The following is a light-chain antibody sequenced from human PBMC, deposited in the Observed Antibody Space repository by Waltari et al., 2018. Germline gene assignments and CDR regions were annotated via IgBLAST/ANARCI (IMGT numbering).Light chain of an antibody. V-gene: IGLV1-44*01. Sequence: QSVLTQPPSVSGTPGQRVTISCSGSSSNIGKNTVNWYQHLPGTSPKLLIYKNGRRPSGVPDRFAGSKSGTSASLAISGLQSEDEADYYCATWDDSLNGWVFGGGTKLTVL. J-gene: IGLJ3*02. CDR1: SSNIGKNT. CDR2: KNG. CDR3: ATWDDSLNGWV.